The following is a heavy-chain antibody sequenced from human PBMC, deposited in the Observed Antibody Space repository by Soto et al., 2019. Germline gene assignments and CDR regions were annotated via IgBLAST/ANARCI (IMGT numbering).Heavy chain of an antibody. CDR3: ARRYDYIFSWFDP. CDR2: IYYSGST. CDR1: GGSISSSSYY. Sequence: SETLSLTCTVSGGSISSSSYYWGWIRQPPGKGLEWIGSIYYSGSTYYNPSLKSRVTISVDTSKNQFSLKLSSVTAADTAVYYCARRYDYIFSWFDPWGQGTLVTVSS. J-gene: IGHJ5*02. D-gene: IGHD3-16*01. V-gene: IGHV4-39*01.